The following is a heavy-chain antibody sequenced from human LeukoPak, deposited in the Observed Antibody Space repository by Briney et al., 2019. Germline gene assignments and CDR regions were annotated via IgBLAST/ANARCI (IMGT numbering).Heavy chain of an antibody. Sequence: GESLKISCKGSGYSFTSYWIGWVRQMPGKGLEWMGIIYPGDSDTRYSPSFQGQVTISADKSISTAYLQWSSLKASDTAMYYCATKGNYYDSSGYLGYWGQGTLVTVTS. CDR3: ATKGNYYDSSGYLGY. CDR1: GYSFTSYW. J-gene: IGHJ4*02. V-gene: IGHV5-51*01. CDR2: IYPGDSDT. D-gene: IGHD3-22*01.